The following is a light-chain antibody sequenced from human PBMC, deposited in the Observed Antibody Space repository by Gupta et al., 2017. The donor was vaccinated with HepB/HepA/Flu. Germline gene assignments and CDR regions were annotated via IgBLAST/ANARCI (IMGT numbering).Light chain of an antibody. V-gene: IGKV2-28*01. J-gene: IGKJ4*01. CDR2: LGS. CDR1: QSLLHSNGYNY. CDR3: MQDLQTPLT. Sequence: DIVRTQSPVSLPVTPGEPASISCRSSQSLLHSNGYNYLDWFLQKPGQSPQLLIYLGSNRASGVPDRFSGSGSGTDFTLKISRVEAEDVGVYYCMQDLQTPLTFGGGTKVEIK.